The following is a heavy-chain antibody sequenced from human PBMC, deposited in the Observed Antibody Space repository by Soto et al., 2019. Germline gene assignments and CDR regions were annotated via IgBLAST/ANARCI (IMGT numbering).Heavy chain of an antibody. V-gene: IGHV3-30*03. CDR3: ARDPPNFYYYGMDV. CDR2: ISYDGSNK. CDR1: GFTFSSYG. J-gene: IGHJ6*02. Sequence: PGGSLRLSCAASGFTFSSYGMHWVRQAPGKGLEWVAVISYDGSNKYYADSVKGRFTISRDNAKNSVYLELNSLRDEDTAVYYCARDPPNFYYYGMDVWGQGTTVTVS.